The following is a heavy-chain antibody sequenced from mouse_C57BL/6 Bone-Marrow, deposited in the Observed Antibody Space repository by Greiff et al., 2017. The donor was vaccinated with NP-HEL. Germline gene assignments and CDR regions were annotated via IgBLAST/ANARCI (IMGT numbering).Heavy chain of an antibody. CDR2: IYPRSGNT. V-gene: IGHV1-81*01. Sequence: VKLQQSGAELARPGASVKLSCEASGYTFTSYGISWVKQRTGQGLEWIGEIYPRSGNTYYNEKFKGKATLTADKSSSTAYMELRSLTSEDSAVYFCARGYYDYAYYAMDYWGQGTSVTVSS. D-gene: IGHD2-4*01. CDR3: ARGYYDYAYYAMDY. J-gene: IGHJ4*01. CDR1: GYTFTSYG.